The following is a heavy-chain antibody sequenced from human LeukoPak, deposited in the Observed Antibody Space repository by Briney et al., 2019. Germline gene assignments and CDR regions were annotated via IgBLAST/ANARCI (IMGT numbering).Heavy chain of an antibody. J-gene: IGHJ6*02. CDR2: VNPNSGNT. V-gene: IGHV1-8*01. CDR1: GYTFTSYD. Sequence: ASVKVSCKASGYTFTSYDINWVRQATGQGLEWMGWVNPNSGNTGYAQKFQGRVTMTRNTSISTAYMELSSLRSEDTAVYYCARGGSSWYGDYYYGMDVWGQGTTVTVS. CDR3: ARGGSSWYGDYYYGMDV. D-gene: IGHD6-13*01.